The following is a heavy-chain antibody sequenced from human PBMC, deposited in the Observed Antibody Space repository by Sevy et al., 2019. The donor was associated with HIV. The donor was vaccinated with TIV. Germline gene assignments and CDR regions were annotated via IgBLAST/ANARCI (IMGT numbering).Heavy chain of an antibody. Sequence: SETLSLTCTVTGGSISGSSWSWIRQPPGKGLEWIGNVLASAITNYNPSLKSRVTISLDTSESQSSLILNSVTAADTAVYYCARHGAYGDYVPNAPPLDNWGGGILVTVSS. CDR2: VLASAIT. CDR3: ARHGAYGDYVPNAPPLDN. CDR1: GGSISGSS. V-gene: IGHV4-59*08. J-gene: IGHJ4*01. D-gene: IGHD4-17*01.